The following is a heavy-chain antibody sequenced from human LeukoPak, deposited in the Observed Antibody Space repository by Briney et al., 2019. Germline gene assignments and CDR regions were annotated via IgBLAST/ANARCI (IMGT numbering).Heavy chain of an antibody. D-gene: IGHD6-6*01. CDR3: AREQLPYYYYMDV. Sequence: ASVKVSCKASGYTFTGYYMHWVRQAPGQGLEWMGWINPNSGGTNYAQKFQGRVTMTRDTSISTAYMELSRLRSDDAAVYYCAREQLPYYYYMDVWGKGTTVTVSS. J-gene: IGHJ6*03. V-gene: IGHV1-2*02. CDR2: INPNSGGT. CDR1: GYTFTGYY.